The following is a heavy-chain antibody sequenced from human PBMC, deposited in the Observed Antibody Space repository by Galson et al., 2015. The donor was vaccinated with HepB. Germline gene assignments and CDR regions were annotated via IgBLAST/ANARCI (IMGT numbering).Heavy chain of an antibody. CDR1: GYSISSGYY. J-gene: IGHJ5*02. V-gene: IGHV4-38-2*01. Sequence: LSLTCAVSGYSISSGYYWGWIRQPPGKGLEWIGSIYHSGSTYYNPSLKSRVTISVDTSKNQFSLKLSSVTAADTAVYYCARGADSSSFDPWGQGTLVTVSS. CDR3: ARGADSSSFDP. CDR2: IYHSGST. D-gene: IGHD3-22*01.